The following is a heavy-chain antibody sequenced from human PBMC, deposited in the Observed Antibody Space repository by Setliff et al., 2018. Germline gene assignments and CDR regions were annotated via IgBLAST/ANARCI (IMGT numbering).Heavy chain of an antibody. CDR1: GFTFRSYW. J-gene: IGHJ4*02. CDR3: SRDLQGSGDYVVDY. CDR2: ISRSSTYI. V-gene: IGHV3-21*01. D-gene: IGHD4-17*01. Sequence: PGGSLRLSCAASGFTFRSYWMSWVRQAPGKGLEWVSSISRSSTYIYYADSVRGRFTISRDNAENSLTLQMNSLRVEDTAVYYCSRDLQGSGDYVVDYWGQGTLVTVSS.